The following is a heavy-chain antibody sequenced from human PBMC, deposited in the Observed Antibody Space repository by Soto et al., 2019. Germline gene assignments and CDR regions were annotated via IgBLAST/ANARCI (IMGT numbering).Heavy chain of an antibody. CDR1: GASMNTYY. CDR3: ARGNTHGYYYMDV. Sequence: SEXLSLTCAVSGASMNTYYWSWIRQPPGKGLEWIGYFYYSGLTNYNPSLKSRVTISLDTSKNQFSLKLSSVTAADTAVYFFARGNTHGYYYMDVWGRGTTVTVSS. CDR2: FYYSGLT. V-gene: IGHV4-59*08. D-gene: IGHD3-22*01. J-gene: IGHJ6*03.